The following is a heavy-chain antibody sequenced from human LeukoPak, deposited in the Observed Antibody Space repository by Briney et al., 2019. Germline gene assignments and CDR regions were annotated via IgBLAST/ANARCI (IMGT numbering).Heavy chain of an antibody. D-gene: IGHD4-17*01. J-gene: IGHJ6*02. CDR2: ISYDGSNK. CDR1: GFTFSSCA. Sequence: GGSLRLSCAASGFTFSSCAMHWVRQAPGKGLEWVAVISYDGSNKYYADSVKGRFTISRDNSKNTLYLQMNSLRAEDTAVYYCARLRMTTDDYYYYGMDVWGQGTTVTVSS. V-gene: IGHV3-30*04. CDR3: ARLRMTTDDYYYYGMDV.